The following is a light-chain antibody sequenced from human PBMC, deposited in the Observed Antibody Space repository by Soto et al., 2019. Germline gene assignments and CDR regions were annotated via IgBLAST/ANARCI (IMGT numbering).Light chain of an antibody. CDR3: QQYNKWPRT. CDR2: DAS. J-gene: IGKJ1*01. Sequence: EIVLTHSPVTLSVSPGERATLSCRASQSVSTNLAWYQQKPAQAPRLLIYDASTRATGIPASLSGSGSGTEFARTISSLRSEDSAVYYCQQYNKWPRTFGQGTKVEIK. CDR1: QSVSTN. V-gene: IGKV3-15*01.